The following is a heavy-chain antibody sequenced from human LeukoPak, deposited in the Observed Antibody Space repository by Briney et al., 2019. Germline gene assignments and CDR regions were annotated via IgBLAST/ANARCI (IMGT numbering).Heavy chain of an antibody. CDR3: ARDREYYYDTSGYPQDWFDP. J-gene: IGHJ5*02. Sequence: ASVTVSFTASGYTFTVYYTHWVRQAPRQGLGWVGWSNPNSGGTKYAQKFQGRVTLTRHMSISTAYMELSRLRSDDTAVYYCARDREYYYDTSGYPQDWFDPWGQGTLVPVSS. V-gene: IGHV1-2*02. CDR1: GYTFTVYY. CDR2: SNPNSGGT. D-gene: IGHD3-22*01.